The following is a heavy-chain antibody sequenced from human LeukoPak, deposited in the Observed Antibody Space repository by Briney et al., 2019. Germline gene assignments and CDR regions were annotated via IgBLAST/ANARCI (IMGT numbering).Heavy chain of an antibody. CDR1: GLTFSTYS. CDR2: IYNSGAKI. Sequence: GGPLRLSCAVSGLTFSTYSMTWVRQGPGKGLEWVSSIYNSGAKIFYADSVKGRFTISRDNSKNMLYLQMNSLRVEDTAVYYCAKDVAPDSGWDLDYWGQGTLVTVSS. V-gene: IGHV3-23*01. D-gene: IGHD6-19*01. CDR3: AKDVAPDSGWDLDY. J-gene: IGHJ4*02.